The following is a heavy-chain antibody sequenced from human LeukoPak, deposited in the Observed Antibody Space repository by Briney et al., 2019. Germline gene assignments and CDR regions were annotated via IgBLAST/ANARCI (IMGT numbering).Heavy chain of an antibody. D-gene: IGHD3-10*01. CDR3: AKGYYGSGSYGWFDY. CDR2: ISGTGGST. Sequence: GGSLRLSCAASGLTFSSYAMSWVRQAPGKGLEWVSAISGTGGSTYYADSVKGRFTISRDNSKNTLFLHMNSLRAEDTAVYSCAKGYYGSGSYGWFDYWGQGTLVTVSS. J-gene: IGHJ4*02. CDR1: GLTFSSYA. V-gene: IGHV3-23*01.